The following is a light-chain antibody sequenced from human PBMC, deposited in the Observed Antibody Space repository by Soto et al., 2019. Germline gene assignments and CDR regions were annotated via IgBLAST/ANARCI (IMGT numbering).Light chain of an antibody. CDR3: SSYAGSSNV. V-gene: IGLV2-8*01. CDR2: EVN. Sequence: QSAPTQPPTASGSPGQSVAISCTGTSSDVGGYNYVSWYHQHPGKAPKLMIYEVNKRPSRVPDLFSGSKSGNTASLTVPGLQVADQADYDGSSYAGSSNVFGTGTKVTVL. CDR1: SSDVGGYNY. J-gene: IGLJ1*01.